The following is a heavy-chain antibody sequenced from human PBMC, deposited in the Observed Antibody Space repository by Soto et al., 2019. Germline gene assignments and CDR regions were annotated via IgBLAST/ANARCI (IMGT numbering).Heavy chain of an antibody. Sequence: GGSLRLSCAASGFTVSSNYMSWVRQAPGKGLEWVSVIYSGGSTYYADSVMGRCTISRDNSKNTLYLQMNSLRAADTALSYCAGCLCGGDCYDAFDIWGQGTMVTVSS. CDR1: GFTVSSNY. CDR2: IYSGGST. J-gene: IGHJ3*02. V-gene: IGHV3-53*01. CDR3: AGCLCGGDCYDAFDI. D-gene: IGHD2-21*02.